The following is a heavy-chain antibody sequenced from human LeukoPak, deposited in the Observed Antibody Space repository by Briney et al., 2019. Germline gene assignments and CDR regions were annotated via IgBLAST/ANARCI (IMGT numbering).Heavy chain of an antibody. CDR2: ISSSGSTI. J-gene: IGHJ4*02. Sequence: GGSLRLSCAASGFNFSSYWMHWVRQAPGKGLEWVSYISSSGSTIYYADSVKGRFTISRDNAKNSLYLQMNSLRAEDTAVYYCARDYCSGGSCFDYWGQGTLVTVSS. CDR3: ARDYCSGGSCFDY. V-gene: IGHV3-48*03. D-gene: IGHD2-15*01. CDR1: GFNFSSYW.